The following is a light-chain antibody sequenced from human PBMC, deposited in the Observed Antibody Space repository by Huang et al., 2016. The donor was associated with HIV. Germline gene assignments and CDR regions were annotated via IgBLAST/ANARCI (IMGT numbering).Light chain of an antibody. CDR3: QQYDSSPWT. V-gene: IGKV3-20*01. J-gene: IGKJ1*01. CDR2: GAS. CDR1: PSVSSIY. Sequence: EIVLTHSPGTLSLSPGERATLSCRASPSVSSIYLAWYQQKPGQAPRLLFYGASSRATGIPYRFSGSGSGTDFTLTISRLEPEDFAVYYCQQYDSSPWTFGQGTKVEIK.